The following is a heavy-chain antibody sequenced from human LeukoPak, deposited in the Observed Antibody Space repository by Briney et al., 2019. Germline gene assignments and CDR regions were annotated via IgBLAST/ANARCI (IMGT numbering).Heavy chain of an antibody. CDR1: GFTFSSYS. CDR3: ARGHSYDFWSGHPNWFDP. J-gene: IGHJ5*02. D-gene: IGHD3-3*01. Sequence: GGSLRLSCAASGFTFSSYSMNWVRQAPGKGLEWVSSISSSSSYIYYADSVKGRFTISRDNAKNSLYLQMNSLRAEDTAVYYCARGHSYDFWSGHPNWFDPWGQGTLVTVSS. V-gene: IGHV3-21*01. CDR2: ISSSSSYI.